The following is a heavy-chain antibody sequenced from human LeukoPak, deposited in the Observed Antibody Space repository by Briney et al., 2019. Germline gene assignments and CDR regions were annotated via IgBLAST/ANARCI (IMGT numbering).Heavy chain of an antibody. V-gene: IGHV3-74*01. CDR3: AREGYSGYLLDY. J-gene: IGHJ4*02. D-gene: IGHD5-12*01. CDR1: GLPFSSYW. Sequence: GGPLTLPCAASGLPFSSYWMHWVRQAPGKGLVWVSRINSDGSSTSYADSVKGRFTISRDNAKNTLYLQMNSLRAEDTAVYYCAREGYSGYLLDYWGQGTLVTVSS. CDR2: INSDGSST.